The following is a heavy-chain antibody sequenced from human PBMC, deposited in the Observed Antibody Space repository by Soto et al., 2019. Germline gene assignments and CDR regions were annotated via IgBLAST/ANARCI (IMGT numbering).Heavy chain of an antibody. CDR3: ASPMFAAHTARQDV. CDR2: ISSDGSNT. Sequence: GGSLRLSCAASGFTFSSYWMHWVRQAPGKGLVWVSRISSDGSNTNYADSVKGRFTISRDNAKNSLYLQMNSLRAEDTAVYYCASPMFAAHTARQDVWGQRTTVTVSS. V-gene: IGHV3-74*01. CDR1: GFTFSSYW. J-gene: IGHJ6*01. D-gene: IGHD3-10*02.